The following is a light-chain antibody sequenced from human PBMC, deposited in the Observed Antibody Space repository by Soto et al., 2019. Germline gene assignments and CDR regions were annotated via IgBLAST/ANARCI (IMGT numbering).Light chain of an antibody. CDR3: QQYNKWPLFT. CDR2: GAS. V-gene: IGKV3-15*01. CDR1: QTVGTN. Sequence: EVVLTQSPATLSVSPGERATLSCRASQTVGTNLAWYQQRPGQAPRLLIYGASTRATGIPARFSGSGSGSEFTLTISSLQSDDLAVSYCQQYNKWPLFTFGPGTRVDNK. J-gene: IGKJ3*01.